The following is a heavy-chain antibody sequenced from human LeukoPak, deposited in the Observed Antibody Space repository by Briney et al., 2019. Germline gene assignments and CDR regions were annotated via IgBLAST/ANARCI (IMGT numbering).Heavy chain of an antibody. Sequence: PSETLSLTCTVSGGSISSGDYYWSWIRQPPGKGLEWIGYIYYSGSTYYNPSLKSRVTISVDTSKNQFSLKLSSVTAADTAVYYCARSYDFWSGLYFDYWGQGTLVTASS. CDR3: ARSYDFWSGLYFDY. CDR1: GGSISSGDYY. D-gene: IGHD3-3*01. CDR2: IYYSGST. V-gene: IGHV4-30-4*01. J-gene: IGHJ4*02.